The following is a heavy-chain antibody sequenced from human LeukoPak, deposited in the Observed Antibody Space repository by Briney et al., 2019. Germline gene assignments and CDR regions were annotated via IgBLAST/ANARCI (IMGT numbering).Heavy chain of an antibody. J-gene: IGHJ4*02. CDR3: TRHHIGATPFDY. CDR1: GFTFSDSA. CDR2: IRSKPNSYAT. Sequence: GGSLKLSCAASGFTFSDSAFHWVRQASGKGLEWVGRIRSKPNSYATAYTASVKGRFTISRDDSRNTAYLQMNSLNTEDTAMYYCTRHHIGATPFDYWGQGTLVTVSS. V-gene: IGHV3-73*01. D-gene: IGHD4/OR15-4a*01.